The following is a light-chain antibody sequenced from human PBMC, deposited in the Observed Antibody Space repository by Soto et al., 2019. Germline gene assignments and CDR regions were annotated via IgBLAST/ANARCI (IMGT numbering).Light chain of an antibody. CDR1: LTVSTN. Sequence: DIVMTQSPATLSVSPGERATLSCRASLTVSTNLAWYQQKPGQAPRLLIYYASTRATGIPARFSGSGSVKEFSLTISSVQSEDSAVYYCQHYNNWSPGATFGPGTKVEIK. CDR2: YAS. V-gene: IGKV3-15*01. CDR3: QHYNNWSPGAT. J-gene: IGKJ3*01.